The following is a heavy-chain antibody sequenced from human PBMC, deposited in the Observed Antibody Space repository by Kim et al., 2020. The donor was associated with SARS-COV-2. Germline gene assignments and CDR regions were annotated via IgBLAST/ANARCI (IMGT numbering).Heavy chain of an antibody. CDR2: FDPEDGET. J-gene: IGHJ6*02. Sequence: ASVKVSCKVSGYTLTELSMHWVRQAPGKGLEWMGGFDPEDGETIYAQKFQGRVTMTEDTSTDTAYMELSSLRSEDTAVYYCATPIAAAGPRGYYYYGMDVWGQGNTVTVSS. D-gene: IGHD6-13*01. CDR1: GYTLTELS. CDR3: ATPIAAAGPRGYYYYGMDV. V-gene: IGHV1-24*01.